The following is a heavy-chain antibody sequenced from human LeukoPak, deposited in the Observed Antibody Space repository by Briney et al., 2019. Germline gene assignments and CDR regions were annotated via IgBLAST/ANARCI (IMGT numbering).Heavy chain of an antibody. D-gene: IGHD5-12*01. J-gene: IGHJ4*02. V-gene: IGHV4-34*01. CDR2: INHSGST. Sequence: PSETLSLTCAVYGGSFSGYYWSWIRQPPGKGLEWIGEINHSGSTNYNPSLKSRVTISVDTSKNLFSLKLSSVTAADTAVYYCARDWTYSGSHGSFDYWGQGTLVTVSS. CDR1: GGSFSGYY. CDR3: ARDWTYSGSHGSFDY.